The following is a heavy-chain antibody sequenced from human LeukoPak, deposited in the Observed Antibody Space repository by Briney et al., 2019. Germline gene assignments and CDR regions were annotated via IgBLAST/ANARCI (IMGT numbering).Heavy chain of an antibody. CDR2: IYSGGRT. V-gene: IGHV3-66*01. D-gene: IGHD6-13*01. CDR1: GFTVSRNY. J-gene: IGHJ4*02. Sequence: PGGSLRLSCAASGFTVSRNYMSWVRQAPGKGLEWVSVIYSGGRTYYADSVKGRFTISRGNSKNTLYLQMNSLRAEETAVYYCARAGPSSSWHQSDYWGQGTLVTVSS. CDR3: ARAGPSSSWHQSDY.